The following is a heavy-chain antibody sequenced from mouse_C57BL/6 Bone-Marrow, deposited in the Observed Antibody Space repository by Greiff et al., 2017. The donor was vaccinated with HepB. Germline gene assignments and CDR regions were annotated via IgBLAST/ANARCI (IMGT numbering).Heavy chain of an antibody. CDR2: IHPNSGST. Sequence: VQLQQSGAELVKPGASVKLSCKASGYTFTSYWMHWVKQRPGQGLEWIGMIHPNSGSTNYNEKFKSKATLTVDKSSSTAYMQLSSLTSEDSAVYYCARVEAYYYYFDYWGQGTTLTVSS. CDR3: ARVEAYYYYFDY. J-gene: IGHJ2*01. D-gene: IGHD2-10*01. V-gene: IGHV1-64*01. CDR1: GYTFTSYW.